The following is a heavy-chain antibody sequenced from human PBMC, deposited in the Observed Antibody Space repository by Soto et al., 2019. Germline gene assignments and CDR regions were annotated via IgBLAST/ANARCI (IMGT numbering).Heavy chain of an antibody. D-gene: IGHD6-19*01. J-gene: IGHJ4*02. V-gene: IGHV3-23*01. CDR2: ISGSGGST. Sequence: EVQLLESGGGLVQPGGSLRLSCAASGFTFSSYAMSWVRQAPGKGLEWVSAISGSGGSTYYADSVKGRFTISRDNSKNTLYLQMNSLRAEDTAVYYCARYSSGWYYFDYWGQGTLVTVSS. CDR1: GFTFSSYA. CDR3: ARYSSGWYYFDY.